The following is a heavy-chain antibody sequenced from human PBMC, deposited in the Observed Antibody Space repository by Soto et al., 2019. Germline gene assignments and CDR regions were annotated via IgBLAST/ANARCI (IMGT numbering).Heavy chain of an antibody. CDR3: AKDGGASLRFFGGGAFDI. V-gene: IGHV3-23*01. D-gene: IGHD3-3*01. CDR1: GFTFSSYA. CDR2: ISGSAGSS. Sequence: GGSLRLSCAASGFTFSSYAMNWVRQAPGKGPEWVSAISGSAGSSYYADSVKGRFTISRDNSKDTLYLQMKGLRAEDTAVYYCAKDGGASLRFFGGGAFDIWGQGTMVTVSS. J-gene: IGHJ3*02.